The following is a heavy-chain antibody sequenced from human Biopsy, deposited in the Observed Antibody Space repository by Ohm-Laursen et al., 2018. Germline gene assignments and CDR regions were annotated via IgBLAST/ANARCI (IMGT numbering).Heavy chain of an antibody. CDR3: ARDPLNGHKHFDY. D-gene: IGHD2-8*01. CDR2: INCKTGAT. Sequence: SSVTVSCKASSYTFTDYNIHWMRQAPGQGLEWLGFINCKTGATNYAQKFQGTITMTRDTSISTAYLALGSLRSADTAIYYGARDPLNGHKHFDYWGQGSLVTVSS. V-gene: IGHV1-2*02. J-gene: IGHJ4*02. CDR1: SYTFTDYN.